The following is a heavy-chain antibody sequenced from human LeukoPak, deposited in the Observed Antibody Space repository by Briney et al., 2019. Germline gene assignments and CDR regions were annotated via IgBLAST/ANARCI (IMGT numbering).Heavy chain of an antibody. CDR2: IYYSGST. J-gene: IGHJ4*02. V-gene: IGHV4-30-4*08. Sequence: SPTLSLTCTVSGGSISSGDYYWRWIRQPPGKGLEWIGYIYYSGSTYYNPSLKSRVTISVDTSKNQFSLKLSSVTAADTAVYYCARALGYCSSTSCYQFFDYWGQGTLVTVSS. CDR3: ARALGYCSSTSCYQFFDY. D-gene: IGHD2-2*01. CDR1: GGSISSGDYY.